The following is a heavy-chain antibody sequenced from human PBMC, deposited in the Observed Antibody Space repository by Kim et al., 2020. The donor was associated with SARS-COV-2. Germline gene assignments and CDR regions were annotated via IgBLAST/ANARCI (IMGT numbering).Heavy chain of an antibody. D-gene: IGHD3-22*01. Sequence: GGSLRLSCAASGFTFDDYAMHWVRQAPGKGLEWVSGISWNSGSIGYADSVKGRFTISRDNAKNSLYLQMNSLRAEDTALYYCAKDIDYDSSGYGYFQHWGQGTLVTVSS. V-gene: IGHV3-9*01. CDR3: AKDIDYDSSGYGYFQH. CDR1: GFTFDDYA. J-gene: IGHJ1*01. CDR2: ISWNSGSI.